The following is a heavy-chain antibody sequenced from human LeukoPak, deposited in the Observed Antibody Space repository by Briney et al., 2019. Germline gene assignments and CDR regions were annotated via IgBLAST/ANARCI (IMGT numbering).Heavy chain of an antibody. CDR1: GFTFSSYG. D-gene: IGHD6-13*01. J-gene: IGHJ4*02. Sequence: HPGGSLRLSCAASGFTFSSYGMHWVRQAPGKGLEWVAFIRYDGGNKYYADSVKGRFTISRDNSKNTLYLQMNSLRAEDTAVYYCARRGSNTWLFDYWGQGTLVTVSS. V-gene: IGHV3-30*02. CDR3: ARRGSNTWLFDY. CDR2: IRYDGGNK.